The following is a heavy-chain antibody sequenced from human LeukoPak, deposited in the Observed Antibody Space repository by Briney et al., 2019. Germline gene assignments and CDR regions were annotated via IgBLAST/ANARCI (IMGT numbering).Heavy chain of an antibody. V-gene: IGHV4-59*01. D-gene: IGHD6-19*01. CDR1: GGSINSYY. CDR2: IYYSGST. CDR3: ASSRSSSGWSLIDY. Sequence: SETLSLTCTVSGGSINSYYWSWIRQPPGKGLEWVGYIYYSGSTNYKPSLKRRVTISVDTSKNQFSLKVSSVTAADTAVYYCASSRSSSGWSLIDYWGQGALVTISS. J-gene: IGHJ4*02.